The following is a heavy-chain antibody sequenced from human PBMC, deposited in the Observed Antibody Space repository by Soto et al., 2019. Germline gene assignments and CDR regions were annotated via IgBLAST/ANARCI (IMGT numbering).Heavy chain of an antibody. V-gene: IGHV5-51*01. CDR3: ARGGLSWFGESTRFDY. D-gene: IGHD3-10*01. Sequence: GESLKISCKGSGYSFTSYWIGWVRQMPGKGLEWMGIIYPGDSDTRYSPSFQGQVTISADKSISTAYLQWSSLKASDTAMYYCARGGLSWFGESTRFDYWGQGTLVTVSS. J-gene: IGHJ4*02. CDR2: IYPGDSDT. CDR1: GYSFTSYW.